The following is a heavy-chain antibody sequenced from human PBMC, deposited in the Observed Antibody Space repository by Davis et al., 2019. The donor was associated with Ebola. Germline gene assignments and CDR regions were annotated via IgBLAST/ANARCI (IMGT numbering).Heavy chain of an antibody. D-gene: IGHD6-19*01. CDR3: ARGRYNSGWYPDYFDS. CDR2: TKNKADGYAT. V-gene: IGHV3-72*01. CDR1: GLTASNLY. J-gene: IGHJ4*02. Sequence: PGGSLRLSCAVSGLTASNLYLNWVRQAPGKGLEWVGRTKNKADGYATEYAASVKGRFTISRDASKNSVYLQMNSLKTEDTAIYYCARGRYNSGWYPDYFDSWGQGTLVTVSS.